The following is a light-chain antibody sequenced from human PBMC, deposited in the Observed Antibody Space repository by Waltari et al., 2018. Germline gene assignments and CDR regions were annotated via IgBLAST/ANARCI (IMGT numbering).Light chain of an antibody. CDR3: QQYYSYPLDT. V-gene: IGKV1-8*01. J-gene: IGKJ2*01. CDR2: AAS. Sequence: AIRMTQSPSSFSAPTGDRVPIPGRASEGISSYLAWYQQNPGKDPKLLLYAASTLQSGGPSSFSSSGSGTDFTLTISSLQAEDFATYYCQQYYSYPLDTFGQGTKLEIK. CDR1: EGISSY.